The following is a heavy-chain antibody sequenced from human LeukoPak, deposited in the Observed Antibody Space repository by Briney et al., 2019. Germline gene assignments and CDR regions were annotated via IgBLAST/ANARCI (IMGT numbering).Heavy chain of an antibody. CDR1: GYTFTNYD. Sequence: ASVTVSYKDSGYTFTNYDINWVGQAPGEGGEGVGGMNANSGNTGYAQKFQGRVTITRNSTKSKAYMELRSERCEGRAVDYCGREGQRGYYDIFTGYYPSYMDVWGKGTTVTVSS. CDR3: GREGQRGYYDIFTGYYPSYMDV. J-gene: IGHJ6*03. D-gene: IGHD3-9*01. CDR2: MNANSGNT. V-gene: IGHV1-8*01.